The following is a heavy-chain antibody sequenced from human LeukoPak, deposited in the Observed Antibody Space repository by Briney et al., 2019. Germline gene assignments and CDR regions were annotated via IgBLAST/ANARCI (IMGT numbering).Heavy chain of an antibody. CDR1: GFTFSSFW. V-gene: IGHV3-7*05. J-gene: IGHJ4*02. Sequence: GGSLRLSCAASGFTFSSFWMSWVRQAPGKGLEWVANINLDGTERHYVASVKGRFTISRDNARKSLYLQLNSVIDEDPAVYYCARDNVGATPFDYGGQGTLVTVSS. CDR2: INLDGTER. D-gene: IGHD1-26*01. CDR3: ARDNVGATPFDY.